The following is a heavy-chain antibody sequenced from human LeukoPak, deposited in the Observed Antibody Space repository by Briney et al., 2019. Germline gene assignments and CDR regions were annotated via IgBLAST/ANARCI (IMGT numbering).Heavy chain of an antibody. Sequence: LSLTCTVSGGSISSGGYYWSWVRQAPGKGLEWVSLLSGNGDATYYADSVKGRFTISRDNSKNTLYLQMNSLRAEDTAIYYCAKDVGTTILDYWGQGTLVTVSS. CDR3: AKDVGTTILDY. J-gene: IGHJ4*02. D-gene: IGHD1-26*01. CDR1: GGSISSGGYY. CDR2: LSGNGDAT. V-gene: IGHV3-23*01.